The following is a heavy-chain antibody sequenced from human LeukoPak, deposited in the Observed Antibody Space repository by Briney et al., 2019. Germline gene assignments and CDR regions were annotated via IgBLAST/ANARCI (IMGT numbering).Heavy chain of an antibody. J-gene: IGHJ4*02. D-gene: IGHD4-17*01. CDR3: AATDLGDY. Sequence: ASVKVSCKASGYTFTSYGISWVRQAPGQGLEWMGWISAYNGNTNYAQKLQGRVTFTRDTSASTAYMELSSLRSEDTAVYYCAATDLGDYWGQGTLVTVSS. CDR2: ISAYNGNT. CDR1: GYTFTSYG. V-gene: IGHV1-18*01.